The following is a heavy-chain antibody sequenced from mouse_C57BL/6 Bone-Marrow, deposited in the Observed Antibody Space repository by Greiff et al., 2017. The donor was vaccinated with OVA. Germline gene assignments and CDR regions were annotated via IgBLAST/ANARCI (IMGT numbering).Heavy chain of an antibody. CDR2: INPGSGGT. Sequence: QVQLKESGAELVRPGTSVKVSCKASGYAFTNYLIEWVKQRPGQGLEWIGVINPGSGGTNYNEKFKGKATLTADKSSSTAYMQLSSLTSEDSAVYFFARRGDYYGSSYDYWGQGTTLTVSS. V-gene: IGHV1-54*01. J-gene: IGHJ2*01. CDR1: GYAFTNYL. CDR3: ARRGDYYGSSYDY. D-gene: IGHD1-1*01.